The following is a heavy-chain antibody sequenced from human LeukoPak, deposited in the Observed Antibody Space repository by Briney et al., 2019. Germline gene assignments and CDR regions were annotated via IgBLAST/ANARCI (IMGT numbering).Heavy chain of an antibody. CDR2: ISPRGDIT. CDR3: AKDDDWGRFNH. D-gene: IGHD3-16*01. Sequence: GGSLRLSCAASGFSFRSHGMNWVRRAPGKGLEWVSGISPRGDITYHKDSVRGRLTISRDNFKNTVSLQLNSLRAEDTAMYYCAKDDDWGRFNHWGQGTLVTVSS. CDR1: GFSFRSHG. J-gene: IGHJ1*01. V-gene: IGHV3-23*01.